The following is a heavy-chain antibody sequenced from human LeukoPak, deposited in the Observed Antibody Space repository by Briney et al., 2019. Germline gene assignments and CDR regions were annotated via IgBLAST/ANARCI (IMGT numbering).Heavy chain of an antibody. D-gene: IGHD3-22*01. CDR1: GFTFSSYS. CDR3: ASSLFEVVVIKRSFDY. J-gene: IGHJ4*02. CDR2: ISSSSSYI. Sequence: PGGSLRLSCAASGFTFSSYSMNWVRQAPGKGLEWVSSISSSSSYIYYADSVKGRFTISRDNAKNSLYLQMNSLRAEDTAVYYCASSLFEVVVIKRSFDYWGQGTLVTVSS. V-gene: IGHV3-21*01.